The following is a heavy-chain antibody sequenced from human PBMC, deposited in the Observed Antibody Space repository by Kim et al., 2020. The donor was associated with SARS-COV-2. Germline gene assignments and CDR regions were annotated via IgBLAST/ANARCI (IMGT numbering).Heavy chain of an antibody. D-gene: IGHD6-19*01. V-gene: IGHV3-48*03. J-gene: IGHJ4*02. Sequence: GGSLRLSCVVSGFTFSSYEMNWVRQAPGKGLEWISYITSGGSTIFYADSVKDRFTISRENAKNSLSLQMNSLRVEDTAVYYCARKGSPAAGFASGWYGNGFFDLWGQGTLVTVSS. CDR1: GFTFSSYE. CDR3: ARKGSPAAGFASGWYGNGFFDL. CDR2: ITSGGSTI.